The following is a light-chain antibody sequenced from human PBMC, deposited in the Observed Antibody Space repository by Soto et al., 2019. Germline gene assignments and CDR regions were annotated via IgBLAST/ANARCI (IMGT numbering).Light chain of an antibody. CDR3: QQYNNWLPWT. V-gene: IGKV3-15*01. CDR2: GAS. J-gene: IGKJ1*01. CDR1: QSVSSN. Sequence: EIVMTQSPATLSVSPGDSATLSCRASQSVSSNLAWYQQKLGQAPRVLIYGASTRATGVPARFSGSGSGTEFTLTISSLQSEDFAVYYCQQYNNWLPWTFGQGTKVEI.